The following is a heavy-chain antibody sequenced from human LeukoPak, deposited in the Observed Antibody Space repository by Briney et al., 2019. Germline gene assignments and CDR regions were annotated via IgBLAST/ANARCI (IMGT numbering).Heavy chain of an antibody. J-gene: IGHJ5*02. CDR3: ARVRHIVVVVAATPELRKDRWFDP. CDR2: ISAYNGNT. D-gene: IGHD2-15*01. Sequence: ASVKVSCKASGYTFTSYGISWVRQAPGQGLEWMGWISAYNGNTNYAQKLQGRVTITTDTSTSTAYMELRSLRSDDTAVYYCARVRHIVVVVAATPELRKDRWFDPWGQGTLVTVSS. V-gene: IGHV1-18*01. CDR1: GYTFTSYG.